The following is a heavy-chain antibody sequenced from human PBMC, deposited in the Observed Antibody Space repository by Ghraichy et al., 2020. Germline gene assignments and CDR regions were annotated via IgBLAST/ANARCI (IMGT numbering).Heavy chain of an antibody. V-gene: IGHV1-24*01. J-gene: IGHJ5*02. D-gene: IGHD2-15*01. CDR3: ATAPPYSYWFDP. CDR1: GYTLTELS. Sequence: SVKVSCKVSGYTLTELSMHWVRQAPGKGLEWMGGFDPEDGETIYAQKFQGRVTMTEDTSTDTAYMELSSLRSEDTAVYYCATAPPYSYWFDPWGQGTLVTVSS. CDR2: FDPEDGET.